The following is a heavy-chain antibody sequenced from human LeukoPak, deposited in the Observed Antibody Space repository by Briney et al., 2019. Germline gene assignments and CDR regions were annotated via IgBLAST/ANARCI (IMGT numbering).Heavy chain of an antibody. Sequence: PGGSLRLSCAAFGFTFSSYEMNWVRQAAGKGLEWVSYISSSGSTIYYADSVKGRFTISRDNAKNSLYLQMNSLRAEDTAVYFCARGAYYFDYWGQGTLVTVSS. D-gene: IGHD3-16*01. CDR1: GFTFSSYE. J-gene: IGHJ4*02. CDR3: ARGAYYFDY. CDR2: ISSSGSTI. V-gene: IGHV3-48*03.